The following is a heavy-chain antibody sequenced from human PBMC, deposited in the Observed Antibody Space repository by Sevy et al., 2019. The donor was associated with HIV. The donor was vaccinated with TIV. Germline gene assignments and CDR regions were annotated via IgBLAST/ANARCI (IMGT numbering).Heavy chain of an antibody. J-gene: IGHJ4*02. V-gene: IGHV3-7*01. CDR2: IKKDGSVK. CDR3: ARWRGAQSEFDY. CDR1: GFTFSSYW. Sequence: GGSLRLSCAASGFTFSSYWMSWVRQAPGKGLEWVADIKKDGSVKLYAEAVKGRFTISRDNAENSVDLQMKSLRAEDTAVYFCARWRGAQSEFDYWGQGTRVTVSS. D-gene: IGHD3-3*01.